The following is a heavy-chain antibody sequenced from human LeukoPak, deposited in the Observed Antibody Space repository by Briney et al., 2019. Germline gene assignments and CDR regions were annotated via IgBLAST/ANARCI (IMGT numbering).Heavy chain of an antibody. D-gene: IGHD3-22*01. V-gene: IGHV3-30*03. CDR3: AREYFYDSSGYSDAFDI. CDR2: ISYDGSNK. J-gene: IGHJ3*02. Sequence: GGSVRLSCAASGFTFSRYGMHWVRQAPGKGLEWVAVISYDGSNKYYADSVKGRFTISRDNSKNTLYLQMNSLRAEDTAVYYCAREYFYDSSGYSDAFDIWGQGTMVTVSS. CDR1: GFTFSRYG.